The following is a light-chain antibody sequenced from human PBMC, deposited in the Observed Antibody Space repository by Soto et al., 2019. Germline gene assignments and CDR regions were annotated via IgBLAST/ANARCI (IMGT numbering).Light chain of an antibody. CDR3: QQYNNWPLT. Sequence: EILMTQSPATLSVSPGERATLSCRASQSLSSNLAWYQQKPGQAPRLLIYGASTRATGIPARFSGSGSETEFTLTISSLQSEDFAIYYCQQYNNWPLTFGGGTKVEIK. V-gene: IGKV3-15*01. CDR2: GAS. J-gene: IGKJ4*01. CDR1: QSLSSN.